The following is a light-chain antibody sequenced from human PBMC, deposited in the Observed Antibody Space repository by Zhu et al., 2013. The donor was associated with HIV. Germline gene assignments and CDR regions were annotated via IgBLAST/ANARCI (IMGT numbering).Light chain of an antibody. CDR1: GSIGTS. J-gene: IGKJ4*01. CDR3: QQYAVSPRT. CDR2: DTT. V-gene: IGKV3-11*02. Sequence: EIVLTQSPATLSLSPGDRATLSCRASGSIGTSLAWYQQKPGQPPRLLIYDTTFWGTDISTRFRGSGSDRDFTLTISRLEPEDFAVYYCQQYAVSPRTFGGGTKVEIK.